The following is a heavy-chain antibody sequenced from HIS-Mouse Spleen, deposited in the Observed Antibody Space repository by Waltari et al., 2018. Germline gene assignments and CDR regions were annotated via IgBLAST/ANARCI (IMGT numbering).Heavy chain of an antibody. D-gene: IGHD3-10*01. CDR1: GFSSSTQG. Sequence: QAQLVESGVGVVQPGRSLRLSCAPSGFSSSTQGMHLSRHAPGKGLEWVAVISYDGSNKYYADSVKGRFTISRDNSKNTLYLQMNSLRAEDTAVYYCAKKPPPLPVRDAFDIWGQGTMVTVSS. J-gene: IGHJ3*02. CDR2: ISYDGSNK. CDR3: AKKPPPLPVRDAFDI. V-gene: IGHV3-30*18.